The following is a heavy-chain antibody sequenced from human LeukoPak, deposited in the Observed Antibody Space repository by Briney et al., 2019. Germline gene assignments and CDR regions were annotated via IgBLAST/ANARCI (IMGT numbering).Heavy chain of an antibody. V-gene: IGHV5-51*01. CDR2: IYPGDSDT. CDR1: GYSFTSYW. CDR3: ARARYDFWSYSSFDP. D-gene: IGHD3-3*01. Sequence: GESLKISCEGSGYSFTSYWIGWVRQMPGKGLEWMGIIYPGDSDTRYSPSFQGQVTISADKSISTAYLQWSSLKASDTAMYYCARARYDFWSYSSFDPWGQGTLVTVSS. J-gene: IGHJ5*02.